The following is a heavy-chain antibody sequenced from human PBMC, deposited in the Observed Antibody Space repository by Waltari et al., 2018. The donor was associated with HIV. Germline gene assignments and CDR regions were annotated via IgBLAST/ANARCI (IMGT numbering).Heavy chain of an antibody. J-gene: IGHJ3*02. V-gene: IGHV3-48*04. CDR2: ISSSGSTI. CDR3: ARASGIDYYDTTGYNYRSQNDAFDI. Sequence: GFTFNTYTMNWVRQAPGKGLQWLSYISSSGSTIYYADSVKGRFTISRDNAKNSLYLQMNSLRAEDTAVYYCARASGIDYYDTTGYNYRSQNDAFDIWGQGTMVTVSS. D-gene: IGHD3-22*01. CDR1: GFTFNTYT.